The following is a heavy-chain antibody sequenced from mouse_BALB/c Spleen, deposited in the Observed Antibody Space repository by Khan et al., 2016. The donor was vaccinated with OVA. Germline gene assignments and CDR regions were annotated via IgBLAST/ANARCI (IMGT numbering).Heavy chain of an antibody. Sequence: EVQLQESGPGLVKPSQSLSLTCTVTGYSITSDYAWNWIRQFLGNKLEWMGYISYSGSTSHNPSLKSRIPITRDTSKNQFFLHVNSMTTEDTATYYGTRLGPRFTNWGQGTLVTVSA. CDR1: GYSITSDYA. J-gene: IGHJ3*01. V-gene: IGHV3-2*02. CDR3: TRLGPRFTN. D-gene: IGHD4-1*01. CDR2: ISYSGST.